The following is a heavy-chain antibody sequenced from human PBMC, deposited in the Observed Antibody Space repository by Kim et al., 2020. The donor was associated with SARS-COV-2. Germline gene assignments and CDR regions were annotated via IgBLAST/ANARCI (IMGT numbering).Heavy chain of an antibody. CDR3: ARATFSSADDYLYHMDV. CDR2: IIPLLNLS. Sequence: SVKVSCKASGGTFSNHGFCWVRQAPGQGLEWMRRIIPLLNLSNYAQKFQDRVTLIADESTSTLYLELSSLRSEDTAVYFCARATFSSADDYLYHMDVWG. V-gene: IGHV1-69*04. D-gene: IGHD2-2*01. J-gene: IGHJ6*01. CDR1: GGTFSNHG.